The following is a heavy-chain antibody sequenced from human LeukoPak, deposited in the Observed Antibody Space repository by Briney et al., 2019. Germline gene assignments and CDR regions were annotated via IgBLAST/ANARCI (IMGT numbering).Heavy chain of an antibody. CDR2: MNPNSGNT. Sequence: ASVKVSCRASGYTFTSYDINWVRQATGQGLEWMGWMNPNSGNTAYAQKFQGRVTMTRNTSISTAYMEMSGLRSEDTAVYYCARAASWSPIGDSYYYMDVWGKGTTVAISS. CDR1: GYTFTSYD. CDR3: ARAASWSPIGDSYYYMDV. V-gene: IGHV1-8*01. J-gene: IGHJ6*03. D-gene: IGHD6-13*01.